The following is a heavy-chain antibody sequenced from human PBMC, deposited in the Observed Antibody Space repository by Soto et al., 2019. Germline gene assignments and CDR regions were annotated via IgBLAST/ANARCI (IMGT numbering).Heavy chain of an antibody. Sequence: SETLSLTCTVSGGSVSSGDFYWSWIRQPPGKGLEWIGNIYYSGSTNYNPSLKSRATISVDTSKNQFSLHLTSVTAADTAVYYCARLQFGEGFDYWGQGALVTVSS. CDR3: ARLQFGEGFDY. V-gene: IGHV4-61*08. J-gene: IGHJ4*02. CDR2: IYYSGST. D-gene: IGHD3-10*01. CDR1: GGSVSSGDFY.